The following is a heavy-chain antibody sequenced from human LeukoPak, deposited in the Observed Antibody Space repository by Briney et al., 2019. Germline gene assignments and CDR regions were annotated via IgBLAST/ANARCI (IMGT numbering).Heavy chain of an antibody. Sequence: PGGSLRLSCAASDFTFSTYGMNWVRQAPGTGLEWVSSISGSGSSIHYKESVRGRFTISRDNSRNSIYLQMNSLRAEDTAVYYCAKDVSSGSYYFDYWGQGTLVTVSS. J-gene: IGHJ4*02. V-gene: IGHV3-21*01. D-gene: IGHD1-26*01. CDR3: AKDVSSGSYYFDY. CDR1: DFTFSTYG. CDR2: ISGSGSSI.